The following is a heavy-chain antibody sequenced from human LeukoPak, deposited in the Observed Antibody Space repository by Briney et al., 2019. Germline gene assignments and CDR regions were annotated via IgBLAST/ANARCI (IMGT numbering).Heavy chain of an antibody. V-gene: IGHV3-11*01. Sequence: GGSLRPSCAASGFTFSDYYMSWIRQAPGKGLEWVSYISSSGSTIYYADSVRGRLTISRDNAKNSLYLKMNRLRAEDTAVYYCARNYYDSSGYYYYYYYGMDVWGQGTTVTVSS. J-gene: IGHJ6*02. D-gene: IGHD3-22*01. CDR3: ARNYYDSSGYYYYYYYGMDV. CDR2: ISSSGSTI. CDR1: GFTFSDYY.